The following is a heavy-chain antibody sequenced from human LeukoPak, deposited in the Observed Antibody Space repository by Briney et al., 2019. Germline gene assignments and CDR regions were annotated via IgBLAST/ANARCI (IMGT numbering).Heavy chain of an antibody. CDR3: ATWITMVRGVIKDY. Sequence: ASVKVSCKASGYTFTGYYMHWVRQAPGQGLEGMGWINPNSGGTNYAQKFQGRVTMTRDTSISTAYMELSRLRSDDTAVYYCATWITMVRGVIKDYWGQGTLVTVSS. D-gene: IGHD3-10*01. CDR2: INPNSGGT. J-gene: IGHJ4*02. CDR1: GYTFTGYY. V-gene: IGHV1-2*02.